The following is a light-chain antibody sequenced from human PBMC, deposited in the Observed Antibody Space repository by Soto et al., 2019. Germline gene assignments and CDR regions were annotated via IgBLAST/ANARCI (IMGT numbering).Light chain of an antibody. Sequence: QSVLTQPPSVSAAPGQRVTISCSGSSSNIGSNYVSWYQQLPGTVPKLLIYDNNKRPSGIPDRFSGSKSGTSATLGITGLQTGDEADHYCGTWDSSLSTGWVFGGGTKLTVL. CDR3: GTWDSSLSTGWV. V-gene: IGLV1-51*01. CDR2: DNN. J-gene: IGLJ3*02. CDR1: SSNIGSNY.